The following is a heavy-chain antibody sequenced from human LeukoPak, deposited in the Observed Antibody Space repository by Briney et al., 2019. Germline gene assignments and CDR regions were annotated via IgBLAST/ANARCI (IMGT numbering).Heavy chain of an antibody. D-gene: IGHD4-17*01. Sequence: ASVKVSCKASGYTFTGYYMHWVRQAPGQGLQWMGWINPNTGVTNYAQKFQGRVTMTRDTSISTAYMELSRLRSDDTAVYYCAKGLYGDYDFDYWGQGTLVTVSS. CDR2: INPNTGVT. V-gene: IGHV1-2*02. CDR3: AKGLYGDYDFDY. J-gene: IGHJ4*02. CDR1: GYTFTGYY.